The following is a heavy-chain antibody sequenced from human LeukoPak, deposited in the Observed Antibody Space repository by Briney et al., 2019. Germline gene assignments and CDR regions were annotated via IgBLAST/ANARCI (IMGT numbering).Heavy chain of an antibody. Sequence: SETLSLTCTVSGGSISSYYWSWIRQPAGKGLEWIGRIYTSGSTNYNPSLKSRVTMSVDTSKNQFSLKLSSVTAADTAVYYCARDRAPLYYYDSSGYRDDAFDIWGQGTMVTVSS. CDR2: IYTSGST. D-gene: IGHD3-22*01. CDR3: ARDRAPLYYYDSSGYRDDAFDI. CDR1: GGSISSYY. V-gene: IGHV4-4*07. J-gene: IGHJ3*02.